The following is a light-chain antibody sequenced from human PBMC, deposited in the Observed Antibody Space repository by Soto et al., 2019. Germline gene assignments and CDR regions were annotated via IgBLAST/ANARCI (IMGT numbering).Light chain of an antibody. Sequence: EIVMTQSPATLSVSPGERASLSCRASQSVGSTLAWYQQKPGQAPRLLIYGVSSRATAVPARFSGSGSETEFTLTISSLQSDDSAVYYCQQYTKWPITFGQGTRLQI. CDR1: QSVGST. J-gene: IGKJ5*01. V-gene: IGKV3-15*01. CDR3: QQYTKWPIT. CDR2: GVS.